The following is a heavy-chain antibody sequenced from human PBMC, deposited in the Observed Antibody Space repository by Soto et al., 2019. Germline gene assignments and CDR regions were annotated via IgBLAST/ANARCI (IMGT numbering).Heavy chain of an antibody. Sequence: QVQLQESGPGLVKPSQTLSLTCTVSGGSISSGGYYWSWIRQHPGKGLEWIGYIYYSGSTYYNPSLKSRVTISVDTSKNQFSLKLSSVTAADTAVYYCARGSEYYDFWSGPKIPNYYYYMDVWGKGTTVTVSS. CDR3: ARGSEYYDFWSGPKIPNYYYYMDV. CDR1: GGSISSGGYY. CDR2: IYYSGST. V-gene: IGHV4-31*03. J-gene: IGHJ6*03. D-gene: IGHD3-3*01.